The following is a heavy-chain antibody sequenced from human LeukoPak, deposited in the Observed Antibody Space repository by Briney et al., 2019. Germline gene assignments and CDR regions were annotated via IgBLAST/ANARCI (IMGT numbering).Heavy chain of an antibody. J-gene: IGHJ4*02. Sequence: PGGSLRLSCAASGFTFSDYYMSWIRQAPGKGLEWVSYISSSGSTIYYADSVKGRFTISRDNAKNSLYLQMNNLRAEDTAVYYCASERPSSSWYDYWGQGTLVTVSS. CDR3: ASERPSSSWYDY. CDR1: GFTFSDYY. CDR2: ISSSGSTI. V-gene: IGHV3-11*04. D-gene: IGHD6-13*01.